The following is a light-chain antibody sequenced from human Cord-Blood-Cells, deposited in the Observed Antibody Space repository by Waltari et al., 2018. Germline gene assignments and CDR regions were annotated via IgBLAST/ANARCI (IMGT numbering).Light chain of an antibody. CDR2: DAS. CDR1: QSVSSY. Sequence: EIVLTQSPSTLSLSPGARATLSCRASQSVSSYLAWYQKKPGKAPRLLIYDASNRATGIPARFSGSGSGTDFTLNISSLEPEDFAVYYCKQRSNGPHTFGGGTKVEIK. J-gene: IGKJ4*01. CDR3: KQRSNGPHT. V-gene: IGKV3-11*01.